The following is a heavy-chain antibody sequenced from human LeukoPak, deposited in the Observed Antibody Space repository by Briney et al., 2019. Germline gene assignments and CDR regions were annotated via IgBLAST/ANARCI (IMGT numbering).Heavy chain of an antibody. D-gene: IGHD1-7*01. V-gene: IGHV4-38-2*02. CDR3: ARDSIHRRTTPFDY. CDR2: IYHTEST. CDR1: GFSISSGDS. Sequence: PSQTLSLTCTFSGFSISSGDSWGWIRQPPGKGLEWNGNIYHTESTNYNPSLKSRVTISVDTSKNQFSLKLSSVTAADTAVYYCARDSIHRRTTPFDYWGQGTLVTVSS. J-gene: IGHJ4*02.